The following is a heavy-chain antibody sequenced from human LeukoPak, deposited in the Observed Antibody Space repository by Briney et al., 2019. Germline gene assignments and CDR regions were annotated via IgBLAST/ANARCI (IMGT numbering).Heavy chain of an antibody. V-gene: IGHV3-53*01. CDR2: IYSGGST. J-gene: IGHJ6*03. Sequence: GGSLRLSCAASGFTVSSNYMSWVRQAPGKGLEWVSVIYSGGSTYYADSVKGRFTISRDNAKNSLYLQMNSLRAEDTAVYYCATLYGSDYYYYYMDVWGKGTTVTVSS. D-gene: IGHD3-10*01. CDR3: ATLYGSDYYYYYMDV. CDR1: GFTVSSNY.